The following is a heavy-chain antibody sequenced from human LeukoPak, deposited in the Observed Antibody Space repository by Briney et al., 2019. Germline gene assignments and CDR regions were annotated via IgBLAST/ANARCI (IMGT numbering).Heavy chain of an antibody. V-gene: IGHV3-48*03. CDR1: GFTFSLYN. J-gene: IGHJ4*02. Sequence: GGSLRLSCAASGFTFSLYNMNWVRQAPGKGLEWVSQISASETSIKYADSVRGRFTISRDNVKNSVYLQMNSLRAEDTAIYYCVRDNLENQWLERSYWGQGALVTVSS. CDR2: ISASETSI. CDR3: VRDNLENQWLERSY. D-gene: IGHD6-19*01.